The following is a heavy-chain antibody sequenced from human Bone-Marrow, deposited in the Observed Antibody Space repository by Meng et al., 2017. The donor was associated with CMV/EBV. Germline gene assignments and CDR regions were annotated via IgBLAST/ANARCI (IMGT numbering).Heavy chain of an antibody. CDR1: GYSFATYW. V-gene: IGHV5-51*01. D-gene: IGHD5-12*01. Sequence: GESLKISCQGSGYSFATYWIAWVRQMPGKGLEWMGIIYPGDSDTRYSPSFQGQVTISADKSISTAYLQWSSLKASDTAMYYCARMATSDFDYWGQGTLVTVSS. CDR2: IYPGDSDT. J-gene: IGHJ4*02. CDR3: ARMATSDFDY.